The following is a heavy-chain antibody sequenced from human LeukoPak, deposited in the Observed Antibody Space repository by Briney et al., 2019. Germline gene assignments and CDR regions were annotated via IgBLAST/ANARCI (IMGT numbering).Heavy chain of an antibody. J-gene: IGHJ4*02. CDR1: GGSISRYY. D-gene: IGHD1-26*01. CDR2: IYYNGRT. V-gene: IGHV4-59*01. Sequence: SETLSLTCSVSGGSISRYYWTWIRQPPGKGLEWIGHIYYNGRTNYNPSLNGRDTISVDTSKNQFSLKLTSVTAADTAVYYCARAGTVLGAEFDYRGQGTLVTVSS. CDR3: ARAGTVLGAEFDY.